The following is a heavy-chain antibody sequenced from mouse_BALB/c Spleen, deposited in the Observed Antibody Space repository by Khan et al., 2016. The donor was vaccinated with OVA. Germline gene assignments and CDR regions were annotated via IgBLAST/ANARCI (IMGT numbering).Heavy chain of an antibody. CDR1: GFSLTGYG. CDR2: IWGDGST. J-gene: IGHJ4*01. Sequence: VQLVESGPGLVAPSQSLSITCTVSGFSLTGYGVNWVRQPPGKGLEWLGMIWGDGSTDYNSVLKSRLSISKDKSKSHVFLKMKRLQTDDTARYYCARAYYGNYREAMDYWGQGTSVTVSS. CDR3: ARAYYGNYREAMDY. D-gene: IGHD2-10*01. V-gene: IGHV2-6-7*01.